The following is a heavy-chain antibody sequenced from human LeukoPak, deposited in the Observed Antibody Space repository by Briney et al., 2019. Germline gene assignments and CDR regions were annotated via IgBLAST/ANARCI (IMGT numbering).Heavy chain of an antibody. D-gene: IGHD5-24*01. J-gene: IGHJ4*02. Sequence: VASVKVSCKASGYTFTGYYLHWVRQAPGQGLEWVGGINSNNGDTHYAQNFQGRVTMTRDTSISTAYMELSRLGSDDTAVYYCARDGDGYNLDWGQGALVAVSS. CDR1: GYTFTGYY. CDR3: ARDGDGYNLD. V-gene: IGHV1-2*02. CDR2: INSNNGDT.